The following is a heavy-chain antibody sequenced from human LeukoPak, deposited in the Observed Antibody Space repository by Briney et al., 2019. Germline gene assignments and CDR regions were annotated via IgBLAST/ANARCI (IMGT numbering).Heavy chain of an antibody. CDR2: IYFSGST. CDR1: GGSITNFY. J-gene: IGHJ5*02. D-gene: IGHD3-10*01. CDR3: ARDGVGYYGSGSYYPNWFDP. V-gene: IGHV4-59*01. Sequence: SETLSLTCTVSGGSITNFYGGWIRQPPGQGLEWIGYIYFSGSTNYNPSLKSRVTISVDTSKNQFSLKLSSVTAADTAVYYCARDGVGYYGSGSYYPNWFDPWGQGTLVTVSS.